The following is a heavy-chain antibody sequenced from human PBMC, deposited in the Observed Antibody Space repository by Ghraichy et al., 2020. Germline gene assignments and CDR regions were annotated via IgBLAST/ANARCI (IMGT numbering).Heavy chain of an antibody. J-gene: IGHJ5*02. D-gene: IGHD4-17*01. CDR2: ISAYNGNT. Sequence: ASVKVSCKASGYNFINNEINWVRQAPGQGLEWMGRISAYNGNTKYAQRFQGRLTMTTDTSTSTAYMELRSLRSDDTAVYYCAREVTTGGWFDPWGQGTLVTVSS. V-gene: IGHV1-18*01. CDR3: AREVTTGGWFDP. CDR1: GYNFINNE.